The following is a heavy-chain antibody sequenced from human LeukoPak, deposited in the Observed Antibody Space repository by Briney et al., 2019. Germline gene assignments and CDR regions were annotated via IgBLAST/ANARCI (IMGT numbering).Heavy chain of an antibody. V-gene: IGHV3-7*01. CDR2: INPAGSET. J-gene: IGHJ4*02. CDR3: AGSSGWLFDY. Sequence: GSLRLSFAASGFSFNAYWMAWVRQAPGTGLEWVANINPAGSETFHVDPVKGRFSISRDHAKNLVYLQMNSLSAEDTAVYYCAGSSGWLFDYWGQGTLVAVSS. CDR1: GFSFNAYW. D-gene: IGHD6-19*01.